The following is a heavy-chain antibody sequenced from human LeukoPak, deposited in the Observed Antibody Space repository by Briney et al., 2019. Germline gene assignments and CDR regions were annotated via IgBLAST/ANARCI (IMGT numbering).Heavy chain of an antibody. Sequence: SETLSLTCAVYGGSFSGYYWSWIRQPPGKGLEWIGEINHSGSTNYNPSLKNRVTISVDTSKNQFSLKLSSVTAADTAVYYCASGQGPADYWGQGTLVTVSS. CDR1: GGSFSGYY. CDR3: ASGQGPADY. CDR2: INHSGST. V-gene: IGHV4-34*01. J-gene: IGHJ4*02.